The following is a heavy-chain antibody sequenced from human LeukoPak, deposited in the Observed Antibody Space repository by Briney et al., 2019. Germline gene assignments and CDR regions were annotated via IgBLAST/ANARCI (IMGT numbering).Heavy chain of an antibody. D-gene: IGHD5-24*01. CDR1: GFTFSSYW. V-gene: IGHV3-74*01. CDR2: INSDGSST. CDR3: AKDPREGWLQSPY. Sequence: GGSLRLSCAASGFTFSSYWMHWVHQAPGKGLVWVSRINSDGSSTSYADSVKGRFTISRDNSKNTLYLQMNSLTAEDTAVYYCAKDPREGWLQSPYWGQGTLVTVSS. J-gene: IGHJ4*02.